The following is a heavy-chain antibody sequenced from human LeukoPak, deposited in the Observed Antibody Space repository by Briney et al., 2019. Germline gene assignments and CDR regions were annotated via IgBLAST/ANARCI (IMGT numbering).Heavy chain of an antibody. CDR1: GFTFSSYS. CDR3: ARDPLGSSSWYLGWFDP. V-gene: IGHV3-48*04. Sequence: GGSLRLSCAASGFTFSSYSMNWVRLAPGKGLEWVSYISSSSSTIYYADSVKGRFTISRDNAKNSLYLQMNSLRAEDTAVYYCARDPLGSSSWYLGWFDPWGQGTLVTVSS. D-gene: IGHD6-13*01. J-gene: IGHJ5*02. CDR2: ISSSSSTI.